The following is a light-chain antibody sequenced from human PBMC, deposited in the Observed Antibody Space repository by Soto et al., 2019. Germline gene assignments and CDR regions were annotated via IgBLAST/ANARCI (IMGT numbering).Light chain of an antibody. CDR3: QQYSNWRT. CDR2: GAS. Sequence: EIVMTQSPATLSVSPGERATLSCRAGQNIHTNLAWYQQKPGQAPRLLFYGASTRATGLPARFSGSGSGTEFSLIISSLQSEDFAVYYCQQYSNWRTFGQGTKVDIK. J-gene: IGKJ1*01. V-gene: IGKV3-15*01. CDR1: QNIHTN.